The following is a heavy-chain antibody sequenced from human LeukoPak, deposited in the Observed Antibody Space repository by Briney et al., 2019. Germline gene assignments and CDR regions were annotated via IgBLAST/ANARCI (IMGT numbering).Heavy chain of an antibody. CDR2: INAGNGNT. CDR1: GYTFTSYA. Sequence: GASVKVSCKASGYTFTSYAMHWVRQAPGQRLEWMGWINAGNGNTKYSQKFQGRVTITRDTSASTAYMELSSLRSEDTAVYYCANPGGITMVRGVLLPLNYWGQGTLVTVSS. CDR3: ANPGGITMVRGVLLPLNY. J-gene: IGHJ4*02. D-gene: IGHD3-10*01. V-gene: IGHV1-3*01.